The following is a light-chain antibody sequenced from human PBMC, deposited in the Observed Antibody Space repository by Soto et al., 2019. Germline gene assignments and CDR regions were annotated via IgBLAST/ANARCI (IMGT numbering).Light chain of an antibody. CDR1: SSDVGRYNF. CDR2: EVT. J-gene: IGLJ3*02. Sequence: VLTQPASVSGSPGQSITISCTGTSSDVGRYNFVSWYQHHPDKAPKLLIYEVTDRPPGTSNRFSGSKSGNTASLTISRLQADDEADYYCSSYTVTSTWVFGGGTKVTVL. CDR3: SSYTVTSTWV. V-gene: IGLV2-14*01.